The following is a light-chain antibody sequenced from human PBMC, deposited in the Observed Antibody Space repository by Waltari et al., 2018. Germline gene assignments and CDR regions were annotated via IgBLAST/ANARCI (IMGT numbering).Light chain of an antibody. CDR2: AAS. CDR1: QDITNS. J-gene: IGKJ2*02. CDR3: QQYYTTPTCT. Sequence: DIQMTQSPSSLSACVGDRVSITCRASQDITNSLAWYQKKPGKAPKLLLYAASRLESGVPSRFSGSGSGTDYTLTISSLQPEDFETYYCQQYYTTPTCTFGQGTKLEI. V-gene: IGKV1-NL1*01.